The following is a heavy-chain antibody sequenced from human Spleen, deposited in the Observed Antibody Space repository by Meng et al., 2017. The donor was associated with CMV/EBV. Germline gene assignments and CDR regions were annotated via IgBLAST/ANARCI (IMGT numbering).Heavy chain of an antibody. CDR2: INPNSGGT. Sequence: VQRVQSGDEVKKPGASVKVSCKASGYTFTGYYMHWVRQAPGQGLEWMGWINPNSGGTNYAQKFQGRVTMTRDTSISTAYMELSRLRSDDTAVYYCARDYYDSSGYYNYWGQGTLVTVSS. CDR1: GYTFTGYY. D-gene: IGHD3-22*01. J-gene: IGHJ4*02. V-gene: IGHV1-2*02. CDR3: ARDYYDSSGYYNY.